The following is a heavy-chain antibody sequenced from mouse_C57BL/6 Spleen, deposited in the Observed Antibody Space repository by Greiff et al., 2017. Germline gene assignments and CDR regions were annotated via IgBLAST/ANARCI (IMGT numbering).Heavy chain of an antibody. CDR1: GFSLTSYG. CDR2: IWSGGST. V-gene: IGHV2-2*01. J-gene: IGHJ2*01. Sequence: VKLKQSGPGLVQPSQSLSITCTVSGFSLTSYGVHWVRQSPGKGLEWLGVIWSGGSTDYNAAFISRLSISKDNSKSQVFFKRNNLQADDTAIYYCARSDYGSPFDYWGQGTTLTVSS. D-gene: IGHD1-1*01. CDR3: ARSDYGSPFDY.